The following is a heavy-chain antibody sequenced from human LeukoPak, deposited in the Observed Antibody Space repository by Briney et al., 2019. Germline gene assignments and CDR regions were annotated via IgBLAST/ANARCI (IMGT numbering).Heavy chain of an antibody. V-gene: IGHV1-69*05. D-gene: IGHD2-2*01. CDR2: IIPIFGTA. Sequence: GASVKVSCKASGGTFSSYAISWLRQAPGQGLEWMGGIIPIFGTANYAQKFQGRVTITTDESTSTAYMELSSLRSEDTAVYYCARGEYQLLSPPGYWGQGTLVTVSS. CDR3: ARGEYQLLSPPGY. J-gene: IGHJ4*02. CDR1: GGTFSSYA.